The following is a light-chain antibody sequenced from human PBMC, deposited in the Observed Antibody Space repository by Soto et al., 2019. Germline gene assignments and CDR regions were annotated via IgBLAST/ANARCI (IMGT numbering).Light chain of an antibody. CDR1: QSVSSS. CDR3: QHFHNWPPWT. Sequence: EVVMTQSPATLSVSPGERATLSCRASQSVSSSLAWYQQKPGQAPRLLIYGASTRATGVPARFSGSGSGTEYTLTISSLQSKAVAVYYCQHFHNWPPWTFGQGTRVEIK. CDR2: GAS. J-gene: IGKJ1*01. V-gene: IGKV3-15*01.